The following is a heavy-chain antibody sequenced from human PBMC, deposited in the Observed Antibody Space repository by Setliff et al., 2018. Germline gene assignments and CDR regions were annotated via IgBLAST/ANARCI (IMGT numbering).Heavy chain of an antibody. V-gene: IGHV3-7*01. CDR3: VRLAGQLGQTRSNYYYYYYMDV. D-gene: IGHD6-6*01. CDR2: IKEDGGEQ. J-gene: IGHJ6*03. Sequence: HPGGSLRLSCAASGFTFSNYYMTWVRQAPGKGLEWVANIKEDGGEQYYVDSVKGRFTISRDNAKNSLYLQMNSLAAEDTAVFYCVRLAGQLGQTRSNYYYYYYMDVWGKGTTVTVSS. CDR1: GFTFSNYY.